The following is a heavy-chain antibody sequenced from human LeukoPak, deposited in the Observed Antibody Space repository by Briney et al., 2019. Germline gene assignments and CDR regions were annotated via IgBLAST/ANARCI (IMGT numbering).Heavy chain of an antibody. J-gene: IGHJ4*02. D-gene: IGHD5-18*01. CDR2: ISTSSSYI. CDR3: ARGGSGYSYGKIDS. Sequence: GGSLRLSCAASGFTFSSYSMNWVRQAPGKGLEWVSYISTSSSYIYYADSVKGRFTISRDNAKNSLYLQMNSLRDEDTAVYYCARGGSGYSYGKIDSWGQGILVTVS. V-gene: IGHV3-21*01. CDR1: GFTFSSYS.